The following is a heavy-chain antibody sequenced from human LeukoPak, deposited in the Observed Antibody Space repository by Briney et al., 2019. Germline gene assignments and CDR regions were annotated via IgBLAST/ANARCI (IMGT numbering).Heavy chain of an antibody. J-gene: IGHJ4*02. CDR3: ARPSGGPAAFVFFDY. CDR1: GGSISSYY. CDR2: IYYSGST. D-gene: IGHD2-2*01. V-gene: IGHV4-59*08. Sequence: SETLSLTCTVSGGSISSYYWSWIRQPPGKGLEWIGYIYYSGSTNYNPSLKSRVTISVDTSKNQFSLKLSSVTAADTAVYYCARPSGGPAAFVFFDYWGQGTLVTVSS.